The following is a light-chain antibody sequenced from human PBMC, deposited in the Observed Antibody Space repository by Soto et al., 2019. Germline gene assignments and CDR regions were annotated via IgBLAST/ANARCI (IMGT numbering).Light chain of an antibody. J-gene: IGLJ1*01. V-gene: IGLV1-44*01. CDR2: SNN. Sequence: QSVLTQPPSASGTPGQRVTISCSGSSSNIGSNTVNWYQQLPGTAPKLLIYSNNHRPSGVPDRFSGSKSGTSASLAISGLQSEDEADYYCAAWDDSLNGDVFGSGTKLTVL. CDR3: AAWDDSLNGDV. CDR1: SSNIGSNT.